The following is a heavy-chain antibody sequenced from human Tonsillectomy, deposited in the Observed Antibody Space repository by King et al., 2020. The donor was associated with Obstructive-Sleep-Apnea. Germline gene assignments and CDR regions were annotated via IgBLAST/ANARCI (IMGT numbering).Heavy chain of an antibody. CDR2: IRFAGSNQ. J-gene: IGHJ4*02. CDR1: GFTFSTYG. Sequence: VQLVESGGGVVQPGGSLRLSCAASGFTFSTYGMHWVRQAPGKGLEWVAFIRFAGSNQYYADSVKGRFTISRDNSRNTLYLQLNSLRTEDTAVYYCSKVRDIVVVVAATNFAYWGQGTLVTVSP. CDR3: SKVRDIVVVVAATNFAY. D-gene: IGHD2-15*01. V-gene: IGHV3-30*02.